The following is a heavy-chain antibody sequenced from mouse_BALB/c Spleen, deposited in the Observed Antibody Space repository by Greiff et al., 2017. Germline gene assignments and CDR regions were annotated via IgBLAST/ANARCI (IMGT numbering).Heavy chain of an antibody. CDR2: INSNGGST. CDR3: ARDLGSSY. CDR1: GFTFSSYG. V-gene: IGHV5-6-3*01. Sequence: EVQRVESGGGLVQPGGSLKLSCAASGFTFSSYGMSWVRQTPDKRLELVATINSNGGSTYYPDSVKGRFTISRDNAKNTLYLQMSSLKSEDTAMYYCARDLGSSYWGQGTLVTVSA. J-gene: IGHJ3*01. D-gene: IGHD4-1*01.